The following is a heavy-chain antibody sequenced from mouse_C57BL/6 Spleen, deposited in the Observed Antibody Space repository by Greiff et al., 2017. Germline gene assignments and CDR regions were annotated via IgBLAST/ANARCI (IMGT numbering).Heavy chain of an antibody. J-gene: IGHJ3*01. D-gene: IGHD1-1*01. CDR2: IRNKASNYST. CDR1: GFTFSDYR. CDR3: TKLIITTGVATLAY. Sequence: EVKVEESGGGLVHPGGSMKLSCEASGFTFSDYRMDWVHHSTENGLEWVAEIRNKASNYSTYYVESVNGWFTISRDYSKSSFYLHINSIRAEDTVMYYCTKLIITTGVATLAYWGQGTLVTVSA. V-gene: IGHV6-5*01.